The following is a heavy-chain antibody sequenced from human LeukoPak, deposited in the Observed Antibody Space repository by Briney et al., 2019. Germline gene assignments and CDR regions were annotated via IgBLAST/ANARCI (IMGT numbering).Heavy chain of an antibody. CDR2: IYYSGTT. CDR1: GGSISSSSHN. D-gene: IGHD5-12*01. CDR3: ARETIVATILDY. Sequence: PSETLSLTCIVSGGSISSSSHNWGWIRQPPGKGLEWIGSIYYSGTTYYNPSLKSRVTISVDTSKNQFSLKLSSVTAADTAVYYCARETIVATILDYWGQGTLVTVSS. J-gene: IGHJ4*02. V-gene: IGHV4-39*07.